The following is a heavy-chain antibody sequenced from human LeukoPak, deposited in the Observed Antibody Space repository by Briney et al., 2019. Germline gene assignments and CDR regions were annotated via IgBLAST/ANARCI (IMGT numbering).Heavy chain of an antibody. CDR2: INHSGST. CDR1: GGSFSGYY. V-gene: IGHV4-34*01. Sequence: PSETLSLTCAVSGGSFSGYYWSWIRQPPGKGLEWIGEINHSGSTNYNPSLKSRVTISVDTSKNQFSLKLSSVTAADTAVYYCARGVYSYGYNYYYYYYMDVWGKGTTVTVSS. J-gene: IGHJ6*03. CDR3: ARGVYSYGYNYYYYYYMDV. D-gene: IGHD5-18*01.